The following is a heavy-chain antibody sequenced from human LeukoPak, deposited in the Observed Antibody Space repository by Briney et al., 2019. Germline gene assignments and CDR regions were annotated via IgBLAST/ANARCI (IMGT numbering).Heavy chain of an antibody. CDR1: GFTFTSYG. V-gene: IGHV3-30*18. CDR3: AKGTTGDITLVDY. D-gene: IGHD1-1*01. CDR2: ITYDGYYK. Sequence: GGSLRLSCAASGFTFTSYGMHWVRQAPGKGLEWVALITYDGYYKYYSDSVKGRFTISSDTSKNTMYLQMNSLRAEDTAVYYCAKGTTGDITLVDYWGQGTLVTVSS. J-gene: IGHJ4*02.